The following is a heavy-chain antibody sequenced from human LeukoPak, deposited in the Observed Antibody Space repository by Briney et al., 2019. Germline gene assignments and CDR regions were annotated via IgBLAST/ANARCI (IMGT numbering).Heavy chain of an antibody. Sequence: SETLSLTCTVSGGSISSSNYYWGWIRQPPGKGLEWIGSIYYSENTYYNPSLKSGVTISVDTSKNQFSLKLSSVTAADTAVYYCARQSSDILTGYYRGPYYYYGMDVWGQGTTVTVSS. J-gene: IGHJ6*02. D-gene: IGHD3-9*01. CDR1: GGSISSSNYY. CDR2: IYYSENT. CDR3: ARQSSDILTGYYRGPYYYYGMDV. V-gene: IGHV4-39*01.